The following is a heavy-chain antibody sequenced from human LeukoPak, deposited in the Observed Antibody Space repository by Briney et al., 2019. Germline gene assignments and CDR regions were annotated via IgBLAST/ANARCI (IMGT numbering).Heavy chain of an antibody. V-gene: IGHV4-34*01. Sequence: PSETLSLTCAVYGGSFSGYYWSWIRQPPGKGLEWIGEINHSGSTNYNPSLKSRVTISVDAYKNQLSLKLSSVTAADKAVYYCARGSVVPADIWFDPWGKGTLVTVSS. CDR2: INHSGST. CDR1: GGSFSGYY. CDR3: ARGSVVPADIWFDP. D-gene: IGHD2-2*01. J-gene: IGHJ5*02.